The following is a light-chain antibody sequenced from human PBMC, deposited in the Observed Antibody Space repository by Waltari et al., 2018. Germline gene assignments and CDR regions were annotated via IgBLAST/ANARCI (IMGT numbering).Light chain of an antibody. CDR2: LGS. Sequence: DIVMTQSPLSLPVTSGEPASISCSPIQSLLHINGYNYLDWYLQKPGQSPQLLIYLGSNRASGVPDRFSGSGSGTDFTLKLSRVEAEDVGVYYCMQALQAPRAFGQGTRPEI. CDR3: MQALQAPRA. CDR1: QSLLHINGYNY. V-gene: IGKV2-28*01. J-gene: IGKJ5*01.